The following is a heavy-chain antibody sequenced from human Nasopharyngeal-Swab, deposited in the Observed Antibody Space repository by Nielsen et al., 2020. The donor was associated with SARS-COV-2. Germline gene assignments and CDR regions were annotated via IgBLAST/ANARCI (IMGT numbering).Heavy chain of an antibody. J-gene: IGHJ4*02. CDR3: AKDTPPPNTYYDFWSGYYGLDY. V-gene: IGHV3-30*18. Sequence: RQPPGKGLEWGAVMSYDGSNKYYADSVKGRFTISRDNSKNTLYLQMNSLRAEDTAVYYCAKDTPPPNTYYDFWSGYYGLDYWGQGTLVTVSS. CDR2: MSYDGSNK. D-gene: IGHD3-3*01.